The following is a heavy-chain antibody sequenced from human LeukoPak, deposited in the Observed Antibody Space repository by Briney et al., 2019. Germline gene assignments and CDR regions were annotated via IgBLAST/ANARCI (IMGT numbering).Heavy chain of an antibody. Sequence: PWASVKVSCKASGYTFTSYYMHWVRQAPGQGLEGMGLINPTGGSTGYAQKSQGRVTMTRDMSTSTDYMELSSLRSEDTAIYYCARDNSVGDNAWWFDRWGQGTLVTVSS. CDR1: GYTFTSYY. CDR3: ARDNSVGDNAWWFDR. J-gene: IGHJ5*02. CDR2: INPTGGST. D-gene: IGHD1-26*01. V-gene: IGHV1-46*01.